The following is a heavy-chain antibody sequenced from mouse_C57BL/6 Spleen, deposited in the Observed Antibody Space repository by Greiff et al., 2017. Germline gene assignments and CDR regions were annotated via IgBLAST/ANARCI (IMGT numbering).Heavy chain of an antibody. CDR2: IDPETGGT. D-gene: IGHD4-1*01. CDR3: TRPGTYPY. Sequence: QVQLQQSGAELVRPGASVTLSCKASGYTFTDYEMHWVKQTPVHGLEWIGAIDPETGGTAYNQKFKGKAILTADNSSSTAYMELRSLTSEDSAVYYCTRPGTYPYWGQGTLVTVSA. CDR1: GYTFTDYE. J-gene: IGHJ3*01. V-gene: IGHV1-15*01.